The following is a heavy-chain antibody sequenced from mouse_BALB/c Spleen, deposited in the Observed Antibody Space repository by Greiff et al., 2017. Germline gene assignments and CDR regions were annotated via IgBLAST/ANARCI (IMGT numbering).Heavy chain of an antibody. CDR1: GFSLTGYG. J-gene: IGHJ4*01. CDR2: IWGDGST. V-gene: IGHV2-6-7*01. Sequence: VMLVESGPGLVAPSQSLSITCTVSGFSLTGYGVNWVRQPPGKGLEWLGMIWGDGSTDYNSALKSRLSISKDNSKSQVFLKMNSLQTDDTARYYCARDRVITTAEGAMDYWGQGTSVTVSS. CDR3: ARDRVITTAEGAMDY. D-gene: IGHD1-2*01.